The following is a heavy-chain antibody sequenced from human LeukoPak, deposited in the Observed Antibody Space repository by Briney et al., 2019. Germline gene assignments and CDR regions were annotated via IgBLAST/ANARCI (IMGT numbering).Heavy chain of an antibody. CDR3: ARARRDGPLGVFDP. Sequence: PSETLSLTCAVSGDSMSGYYWAWIRQPPGKGLEWIGYIYSSGYPYYSPPLKSRVFISIDTSKTQFSLRLPSVTAADTAVYYRARARRDGPLGVFDPWGQGTLVIVSS. V-gene: IGHV4-59*01. CDR2: IYSSGYP. J-gene: IGHJ5*02. D-gene: IGHD5-24*01. CDR1: GDSMSGYY.